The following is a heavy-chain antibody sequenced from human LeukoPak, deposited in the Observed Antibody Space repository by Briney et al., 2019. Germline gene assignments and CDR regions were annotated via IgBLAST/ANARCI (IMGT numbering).Heavy chain of an antibody. Sequence: GGSLRLSCAASGFIFNDYEMNWVRQAPGKGLKWVSYISSSGSPVYYADSVRGRFTISRDNAKNSLYLQMNSLRAEDTAVYYCARTFDNWGQGTKVTVSS. J-gene: IGHJ3*02. CDR2: ISSSGSPV. CDR1: GFIFNDYE. V-gene: IGHV3-48*03. CDR3: ARTFDN.